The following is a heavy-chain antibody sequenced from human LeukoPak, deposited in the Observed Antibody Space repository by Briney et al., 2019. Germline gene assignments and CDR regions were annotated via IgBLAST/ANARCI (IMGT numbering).Heavy chain of an antibody. CDR3: ASWAGGNEPVASFDY. CDR1: GYSFTAYY. Sequence: ASVKVSCKPTGYSFTAYYIFWMRRAPGQGLECMGWINLYNGATKYAQRFQSRVTMTRDTSISTAHMELSRLRSDDTATYYCASWAGGNEPVASFDYWGQGTLVTVSS. V-gene: IGHV1-2*02. D-gene: IGHD1-14*01. J-gene: IGHJ4*02. CDR2: INLYNGAT.